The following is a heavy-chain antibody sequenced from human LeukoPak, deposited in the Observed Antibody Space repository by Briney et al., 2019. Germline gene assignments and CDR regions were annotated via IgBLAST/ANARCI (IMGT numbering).Heavy chain of an antibody. Sequence: ALVKVSCKASGYTFTGYYMHWVRQAPGQGLEWMGWINPNSGGTNYAQKFQGRVTMTRDTSISTAYMELSRLRSDDTAVYYCARDQGGTHQLLYWPSGMDVWGQGTTVTVSS. CDR3: ARDQGGTHQLLYWPSGMDV. CDR1: GYTFTGYY. CDR2: INPNSGGT. J-gene: IGHJ6*02. V-gene: IGHV1-2*02. D-gene: IGHD2-2*02.